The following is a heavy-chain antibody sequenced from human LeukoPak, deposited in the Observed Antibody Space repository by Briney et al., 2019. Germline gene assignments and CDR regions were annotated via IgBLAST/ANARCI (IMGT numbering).Heavy chain of an antibody. CDR2: MNPSSGNT. V-gene: IGHV1-8*01. CDR3: ARNVAVNYYYYYMDV. Sequence: ASVKVSCKASGYTFTSYDINWVRQATGQGLEWMGWMNPSSGNTGYAQKFQGRVTMTRNTSISTAYMELSSLRSEDTAVYYCARNVAVNYYYYYMDVWGKGATVTVSS. D-gene: IGHD2-15*01. J-gene: IGHJ6*03. CDR1: GYTFTSYD.